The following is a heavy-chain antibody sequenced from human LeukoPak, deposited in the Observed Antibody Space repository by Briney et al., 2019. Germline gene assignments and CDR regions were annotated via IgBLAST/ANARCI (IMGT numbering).Heavy chain of an antibody. CDR2: IYHSGST. V-gene: IGHV4-4*02. CDR3: ARTTVVTPYYYYGMDV. J-gene: IGHJ6*02. Sequence: SETLSLTCAVSGGSISSSNWWSWVRQPPGKGLEWIGEIYHSGSTNYNPSLKSRVTISVDKSKNQFSLKLGSVTAADTAVYYCARTTVVTPYYYYGMDVWGQGTTVTVSS. D-gene: IGHD4-23*01. CDR1: GGSISSSNW.